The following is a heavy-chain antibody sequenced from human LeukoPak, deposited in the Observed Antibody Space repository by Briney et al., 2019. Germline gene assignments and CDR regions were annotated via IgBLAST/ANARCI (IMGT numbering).Heavy chain of an antibody. V-gene: IGHV1-46*01. Sequence: ASVKVSCKASGYTFTSYYMHWVRQAPGQGLEWMGIINPSGGSTSYAQKFQGRVTMTRDTSTSTVYTELSSLRSEDTAVYYCARDSITMVRGVIIRTYSEYYFDYWGQGTLVTVSS. CDR3: ARDSITMVRGVIIRTYSEYYFDY. J-gene: IGHJ4*02. D-gene: IGHD3-10*01. CDR1: GYTFTSYY. CDR2: INPSGGST.